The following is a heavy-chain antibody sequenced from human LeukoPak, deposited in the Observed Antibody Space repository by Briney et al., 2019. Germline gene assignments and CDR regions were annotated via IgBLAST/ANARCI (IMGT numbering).Heavy chain of an antibody. CDR2: MNPNSGNT. V-gene: IGHV1-8*01. Sequence: GASVKVSCKASGYTFTSYDINWVRQATGQGLEWMGWMNPNSGNTGYAQKFQGRVTMTRNTSISTAFMGLSSLRSEGTAVYYCARGLRGHFGLVSRSEDYWGQGTLVTVSS. D-gene: IGHD3/OR15-3a*01. J-gene: IGHJ4*02. CDR3: ARGLRGHFGLVSRSEDY. CDR1: GYTFTSYD.